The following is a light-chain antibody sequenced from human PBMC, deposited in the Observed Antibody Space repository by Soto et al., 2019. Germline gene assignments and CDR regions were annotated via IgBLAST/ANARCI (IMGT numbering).Light chain of an antibody. CDR2: SDN. J-gene: IGLJ3*02. CDR1: SSDIGSNT. V-gene: IGLV1-44*01. Sequence: QSVLTQPPSASGTPGQRVAISCSGSSSDIGSNTVNWYQHLPGTAPQLLMYSDNQRPSRVPDRFSGSKSGTSASLAISGLQSEDEGDYYCASWDDSLNGWVFGGGTQLTVL. CDR3: ASWDDSLNGWV.